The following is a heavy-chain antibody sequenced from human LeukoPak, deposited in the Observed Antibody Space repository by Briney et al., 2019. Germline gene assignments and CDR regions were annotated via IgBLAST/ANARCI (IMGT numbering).Heavy chain of an antibody. D-gene: IGHD1-26*01. CDR2: IWSDGSDK. CDR3: VREVGRAYYFDY. J-gene: IGHJ4*02. Sequence: PGGSSRLSWAASGFTFNTFMHWVRQAPGKGLEWVAVIWSDGSDKFYADSVKGRFTISRDNFKNTLYLQMDSLRVEDTAVYYCVREVGRAYYFDYWGQGSPV. CDR1: GFTFNTF. V-gene: IGHV3-33*01.